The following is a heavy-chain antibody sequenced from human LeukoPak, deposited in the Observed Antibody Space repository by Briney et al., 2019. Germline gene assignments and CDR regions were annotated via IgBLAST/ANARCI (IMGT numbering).Heavy chain of an antibody. CDR1: GLTFSSYA. CDR3: AKTLDGSSGWYQNEYYFDY. V-gene: IGHV3-23*01. J-gene: IGHJ4*02. D-gene: IGHD6-19*01. CDR2: ISGSGGST. Sequence: PGGSLRLSCAASGLTFSSYAMSWVRQAPGKGLEWVSAISGSGGSTYYADSVKGRFTISRDNSKNTLYLQMNSLRAEDTAVYYCAKTLDGSSGWYQNEYYFDYWGQGTLVTVSS.